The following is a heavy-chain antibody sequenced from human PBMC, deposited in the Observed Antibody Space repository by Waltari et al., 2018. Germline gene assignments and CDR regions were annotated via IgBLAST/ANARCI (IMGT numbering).Heavy chain of an antibody. V-gene: IGHV4-39*01. CDR1: GGSISSSSYY. D-gene: IGHD3-22*01. CDR2: IYYSGST. Sequence: QLQLQESGPGLVKPSETLSLTCTVSGGSISSSSYYWGWIRQPPGKGLEWIGSIYYSGSTYYNPSLKSRVTISVDTSKNQFSLKLSSVTAADTAVYYCARHPAMDSRVLPYYYYYMDVWGKGTTVTVSS. J-gene: IGHJ6*03. CDR3: ARHPAMDSRVLPYYYYYMDV.